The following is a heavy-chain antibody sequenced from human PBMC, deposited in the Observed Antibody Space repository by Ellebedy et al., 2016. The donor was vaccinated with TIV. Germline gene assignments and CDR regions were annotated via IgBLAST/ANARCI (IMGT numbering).Heavy chain of an antibody. D-gene: IGHD3-3*02. V-gene: IGHV3-23*01. J-gene: IGHJ4*02. CDR3: VAFTVNFDF. CDR2: ISGSGDNT. CDR1: GFTFATYA. Sequence: GGSLRLXXAASGFTFATYAMSWVRQAPGKGLEWVSAISGSGDNTYYADSVKGRFTISRDNSKNTLYLQLNSLRAEDTAICYCVAFTVNFDFWGQGTLVTVSS.